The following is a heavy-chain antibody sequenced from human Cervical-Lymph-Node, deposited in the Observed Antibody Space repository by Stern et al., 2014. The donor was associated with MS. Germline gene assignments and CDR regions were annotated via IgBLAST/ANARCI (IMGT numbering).Heavy chain of an antibody. D-gene: IGHD1-26*01. CDR3: TTLDRSYPYYYYGMDV. CDR2: IKSKTDGGTT. V-gene: IGHV3-15*01. Sequence: EVQLVESGGGLVKPGGSLRLSCAAPGFPFRNAWMTWIRQAPGKGLEWVGRIKSKTDGGTTDYAAPVKGRFTISRDDSKNTLYLQMNSLKTEDTAVYYCTTLDRSYPYYYYGMDVWGQGTTVTVSS. J-gene: IGHJ6*02. CDR1: GFPFRNAW.